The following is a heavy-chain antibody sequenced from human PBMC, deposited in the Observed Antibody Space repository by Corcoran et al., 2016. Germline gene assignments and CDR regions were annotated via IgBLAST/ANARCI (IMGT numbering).Heavy chain of an antibody. V-gene: IGHV4-61*01. CDR1: GGSVSSDSHF. D-gene: IGHD4-17*01. CDR3: ARARERGTDYFDP. Sequence: QVQLHESGPGLVKPSETLSLACTVSGGSVSSDSHFWSWLRQPPGKGREWIGYISYSEYTNYNPSLKSRVTISVDTSKNQFSLRLSSVTAADTAVYYCARARERGTDYFDPWGQGTLVTVSS. CDR2: ISYSEYT. J-gene: IGHJ5*02.